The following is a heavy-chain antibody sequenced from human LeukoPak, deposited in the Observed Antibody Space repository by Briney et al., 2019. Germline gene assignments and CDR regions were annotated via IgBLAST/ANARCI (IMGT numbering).Heavy chain of an antibody. CDR1: GYTFTSYY. D-gene: IGHD3-16*02. CDR2: INPSGGST. Sequence: ASVKVSCKASGYTFTSYYMHWVRQAPGQGLEWKGIINPSGGSTSYAQKFQGRVTMTRDTSTSTVYMELSSLRSEDTAVYYCARDEGRSGVYDYVWGSYRPQYYFDYWGQGTLVTVSS. J-gene: IGHJ4*02. CDR3: ARDEGRSGVYDYVWGSYRPQYYFDY. V-gene: IGHV1-46*01.